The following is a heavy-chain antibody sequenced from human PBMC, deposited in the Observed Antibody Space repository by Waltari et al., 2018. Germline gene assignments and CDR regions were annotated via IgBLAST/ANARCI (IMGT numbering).Heavy chain of an antibody. J-gene: IGHJ4*02. CDR1: GGSISSSSYY. CDR2: IYYSGST. CDR3: ARQGRGSYFGY. D-gene: IGHD3-16*01. Sequence: QLQLQESGPGLVKPSETLSLTCTVSGGSISSSSYYWGWLRQPPGKGLEWIGSIYYSGSTYYNPSLKSRVTISVDTSKNQFSLKLSSVTAADTAVYYCARQGRGSYFGYWGQGTLVTVSS. V-gene: IGHV4-39*01.